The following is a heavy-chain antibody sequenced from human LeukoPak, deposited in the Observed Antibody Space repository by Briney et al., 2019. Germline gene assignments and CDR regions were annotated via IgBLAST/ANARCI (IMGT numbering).Heavy chain of an antibody. CDR3: ARARDIVVVPWYFDY. CDR1: GGSISSSSYY. Sequence: SETLSLTCTVSGGSISSSSYYWSWIRQPPGTGLEWIGYIYYSGSTNYNPSLKSRVTISVDTSKNQFSLKLSSVTAADTAVYYCARARDIVVVPWYFDYWGQGTLVTVSS. J-gene: IGHJ4*02. CDR2: IYYSGST. D-gene: IGHD2-15*01. V-gene: IGHV4-61*01.